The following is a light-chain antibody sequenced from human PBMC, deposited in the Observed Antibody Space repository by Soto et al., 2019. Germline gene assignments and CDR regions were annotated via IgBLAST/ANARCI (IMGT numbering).Light chain of an antibody. Sequence: EIVMTQSPATLSVSPGERATLSCRASQGVTRILDWYQQKPGQAPRLLIYAASTRATGVTDRFSGSGSGTEFTLTISSPQSEDVAVYYCQQYTYWPPITFGQGTRVEIK. CDR3: QQYTYWPPIT. V-gene: IGKV3-15*01. CDR1: QGVTRI. J-gene: IGKJ5*01. CDR2: AAS.